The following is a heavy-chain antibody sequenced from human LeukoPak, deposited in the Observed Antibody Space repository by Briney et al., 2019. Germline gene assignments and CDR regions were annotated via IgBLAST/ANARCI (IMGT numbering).Heavy chain of an antibody. Sequence: QPGGSLRLSCAASGFTFSSYAMSWVRQAPGKGLEWVSAISGSGDSTYYADSVKGRFTISRDNSKNTLYLQMNSLRAEDTAVYYCARRSGIAVAGAFDYWGQGTLVTVSS. V-gene: IGHV3-23*01. CDR2: ISGSGDST. J-gene: IGHJ4*02. D-gene: IGHD6-19*01. CDR3: ARRSGIAVAGAFDY. CDR1: GFTFSSYA.